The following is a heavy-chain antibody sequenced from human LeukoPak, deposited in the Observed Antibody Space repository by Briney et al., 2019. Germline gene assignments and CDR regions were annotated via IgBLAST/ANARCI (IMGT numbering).Heavy chain of an antibody. Sequence: GGSLRLSCAASGFTFSSYAMIWVRQAPGKGLEWVSAISGSGGSTYYADSAKGRFTISRGNSKNTVYLQMNSLGAEDTAVYYCAKARYSSSWWVVDYWGQGTLVTVSS. D-gene: IGHD6-6*01. J-gene: IGHJ4*02. CDR3: AKARYSSSWWVVDY. V-gene: IGHV3-23*01. CDR1: GFTFSSYA. CDR2: ISGSGGST.